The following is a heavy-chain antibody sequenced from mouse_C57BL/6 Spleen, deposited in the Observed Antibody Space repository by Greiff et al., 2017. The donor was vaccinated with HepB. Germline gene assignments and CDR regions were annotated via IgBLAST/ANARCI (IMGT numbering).Heavy chain of an antibody. J-gene: IGHJ2*01. V-gene: IGHV1-82*01. Sequence: QVQLQQSGPELVKPGASVKISCKASGYAFSSSWMNWVKQRPGKGLEWIGRIYPGDGDTNYNGKFKGKATLTADKSSSTAYMQLSSLTSEDSAVYFCARLPGTSYFDYWGQGTTLTVSS. CDR2: IYPGDGDT. CDR3: ARLPGTSYFDY. D-gene: IGHD4-1*01. CDR1: GYAFSSSW.